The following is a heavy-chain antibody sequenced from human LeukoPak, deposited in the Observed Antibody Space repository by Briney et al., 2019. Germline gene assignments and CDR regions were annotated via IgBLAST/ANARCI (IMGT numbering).Heavy chain of an antibody. Sequence: GGSLRLSCVDSGFTFTNAWMSWVRQAPGKGLEWIDRIKSKTDGETTNYAEPVRGRFTISRDDSKSAVYLQMNSLKIEDTAVYYCTTDLGTYYHGSQRLIPIDYWGQGTLVTVSS. J-gene: IGHJ4*02. CDR1: GFTFTNAW. CDR3: TTDLGTYYHGSQRLIPIDY. V-gene: IGHV3-15*01. CDR2: IKSKTDGETT. D-gene: IGHD3-10*01.